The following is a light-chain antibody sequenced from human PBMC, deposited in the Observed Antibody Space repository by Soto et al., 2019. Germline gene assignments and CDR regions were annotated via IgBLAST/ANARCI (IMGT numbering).Light chain of an antibody. J-gene: IGKJ1*01. CDR1: QSVGSH. CDR2: GTS. V-gene: IGKV3D-15*02. CDR3: HQDFNLPWT. Sequence: EIVMTQSPATLSVSPGERATLSCRASQSVGSHLAWYQQRPGQAPRLLIYGTSTRATGIPVRFSGSGSGTDGTITISSLQPEDFEVYFCHQDFNLPWTFGQGTKVDI.